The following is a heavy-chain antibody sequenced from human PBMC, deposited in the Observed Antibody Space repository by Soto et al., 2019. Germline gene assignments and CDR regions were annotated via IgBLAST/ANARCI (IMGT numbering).Heavy chain of an antibody. J-gene: IGHJ4*02. CDR1: GFTFDDYG. D-gene: IGHD3-16*01. Sequence: DVQLVESGGGLVQPGRSLRLSCVGSGFTFDDYGMQWVRQAPGKGLEWVSGISWDSGSIGYAESVKGRFTISRDNAKNALYLQMNSLRTEDTALYYCAKARGGIDYWGQGTLVTVSS. V-gene: IGHV3-9*01. CDR2: ISWDSGSI. CDR3: AKARGGIDY.